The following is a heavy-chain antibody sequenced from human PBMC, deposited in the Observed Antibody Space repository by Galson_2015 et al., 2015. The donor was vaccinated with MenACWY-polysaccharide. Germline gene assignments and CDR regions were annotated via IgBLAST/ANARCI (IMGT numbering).Heavy chain of an antibody. D-gene: IGHD1/OR15-1a*01. J-gene: IGHJ4*02. CDR3: AKDRHWNSFDC. CDR1: GFIFSNYW. V-gene: IGHV3-7*04. CDR2: IKNDGTAK. Sequence: CATSGFIFSNYWMSWVRLTPGKGLEWLGNIKNDGTAKNYVDSVKGRFTFSRDNTKNSLYLQMSSLREEDTAVYYCAKDRHWNSFDCWGQGTLVTVSS.